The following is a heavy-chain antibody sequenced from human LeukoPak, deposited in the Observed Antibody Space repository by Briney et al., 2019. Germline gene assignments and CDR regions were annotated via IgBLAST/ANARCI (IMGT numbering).Heavy chain of an antibody. V-gene: IGHV4-4*02. CDR3: ARVPPIVPAANPLGP. CDR2: IYHGGYT. Sequence: SGTLSLTCAVSGVSISSGNRWSWVRQPPGEGLAWIGQIYHGGYTSYNPSLKRRVTISVDKSNNQFSLKLSSVTAADTAVYYCARVPPIVPAANPLGPWGQGTLVTVSS. D-gene: IGHD2-2*01. J-gene: IGHJ5*02. CDR1: GVSISSGNR.